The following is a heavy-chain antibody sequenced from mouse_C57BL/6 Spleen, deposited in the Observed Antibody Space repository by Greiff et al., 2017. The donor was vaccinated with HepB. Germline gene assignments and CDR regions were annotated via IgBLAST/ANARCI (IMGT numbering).Heavy chain of an antibody. V-gene: IGHV14-3*01. CDR3: ASPIYYDYGSLPD. Sequence: EVQLVESVAELVRPGASVKLSCTASGFTIKNTYMHWVKQRPEKGLEWIGRIDPANGNNKSAPTFQGKATITADTAANTTYLQLSSLTSEDTALYYCASPIYYDYGSLPDWGQGTLVTVSA. D-gene: IGHD2-4*01. CDR1: GFTIKNTY. CDR2: IDPANGNN. J-gene: IGHJ3*01.